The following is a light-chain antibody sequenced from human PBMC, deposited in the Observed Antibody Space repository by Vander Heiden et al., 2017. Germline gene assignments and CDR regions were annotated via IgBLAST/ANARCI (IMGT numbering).Light chain of an antibody. V-gene: IGLV3-27*01. Sequence: SAELTQPSSVSVSPGQTVSITCSGNVLAKKDGRWLQQKPGQAPLLVIVGDNERPSGIPERFSGSSSGTTVTLTITGAQVEDEADYYCYSASDNNVLFGGGTKLTVL. CDR2: GDN. CDR1: VLAKKD. CDR3: YSASDNNVL. J-gene: IGLJ2*01.